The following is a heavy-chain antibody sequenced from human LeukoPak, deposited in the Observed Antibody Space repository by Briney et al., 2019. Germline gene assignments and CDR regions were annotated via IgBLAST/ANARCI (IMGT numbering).Heavy chain of an antibody. CDR3: AKGNDNSGYYVNDAFDI. J-gene: IGHJ3*02. Sequence: GSLRLSCAASGFTFDDYGMSWVRQAPGKGLEWVSGINWNGGSTGYADSVKGRFTISRDNSKNSLYLQMSSLRTEDTALYYCAKGNDNSGYYVNDAFDIWGQGTTVTVSS. D-gene: IGHD3-22*01. CDR1: GFTFDDYG. V-gene: IGHV3-20*04. CDR2: INWNGGST.